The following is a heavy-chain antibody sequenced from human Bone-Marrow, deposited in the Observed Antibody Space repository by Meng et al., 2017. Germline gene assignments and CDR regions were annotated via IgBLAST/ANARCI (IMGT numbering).Heavy chain of an antibody. CDR3: AKDYNDFWSGYYPDSYGMDV. J-gene: IGHJ6*02. V-gene: IGHV3-23*01. CDR1: GFTFSSYA. Sequence: GGSLRLSCAACGFTFSSYAMSWVRQAPGKGLEWVSAISGSGGSTYYADSVKGRFTISRDNSKNTLYLQMNSLRAEDTAVYYCAKDYNDFWSGYYPDSYGMDVWGQGTTVTVSS. D-gene: IGHD3-3*01. CDR2: ISGSGGST.